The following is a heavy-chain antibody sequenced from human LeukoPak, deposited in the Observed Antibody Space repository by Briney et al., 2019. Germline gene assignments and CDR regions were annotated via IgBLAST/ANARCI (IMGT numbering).Heavy chain of an antibody. Sequence: PGGSLRLSCAASGFTFSSYGMHWVRQAPGKGLEWVAFIRYDGSNKYYADSVKGRFAISRDNSKNTLYLQMSSLRAGDTAVYYCAKDHSSYDYVWGSYRRAPFDYWGQGTLVTVSS. CDR1: GFTFSSYG. J-gene: IGHJ4*02. CDR2: IRYDGSNK. CDR3: AKDHSSYDYVWGSYRRAPFDY. V-gene: IGHV3-30*02. D-gene: IGHD3-16*02.